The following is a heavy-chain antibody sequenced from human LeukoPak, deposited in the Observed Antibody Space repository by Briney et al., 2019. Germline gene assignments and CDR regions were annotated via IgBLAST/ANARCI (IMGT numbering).Heavy chain of an antibody. CDR2: MRQDGNEK. CDR1: GFTFSTYW. J-gene: IGHJ4*02. CDR3: ATGGVHYYDTSADY. V-gene: IGHV3-7*01. D-gene: IGHD3-22*01. Sequence: GGSLRLSCVGSGFTFSTYWMSWVRQAPGKGLEWVANMRQDGNEKYYVDSVKGRFTISRDNAKNSLYLQMTSLRVEDTAVYYCATGGVHYYDTSADYWGQGTLVTVSS.